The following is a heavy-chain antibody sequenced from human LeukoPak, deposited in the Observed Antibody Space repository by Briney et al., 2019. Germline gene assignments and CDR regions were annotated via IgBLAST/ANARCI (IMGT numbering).Heavy chain of an antibody. CDR3: ARDRGSSWEFDY. CDR2: IIPIFGTA. D-gene: IGHD6-13*01. CDR1: GYTFTSYG. Sequence: SVKVSCKASGYTFTSYGISWVRQAPGQGLEWMGWIIPIFGTANYAQKFQGRVTITADESTSTAYMELSSLRSEDTAVYYCARDRGSSWEFDYWGQGTLVTVSS. V-gene: IGHV1-69*13. J-gene: IGHJ4*02.